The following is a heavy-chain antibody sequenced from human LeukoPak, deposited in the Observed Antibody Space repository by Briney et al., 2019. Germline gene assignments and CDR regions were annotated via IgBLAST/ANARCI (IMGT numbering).Heavy chain of an antibody. CDR2: INHSGST. CDR1: GGSFSGYY. D-gene: IGHD6-13*01. J-gene: IGHJ3*02. V-gene: IGHV4-34*01. Sequence: KASETLSLTCAVYGGSFSGYYWSWIRQPPGKGLEWIGEINHSGSTNYNPSLKSRVTISVDTSKNQFSLKLSSVTAADTAVYYCARYRLWRTVAAADNAFDIWGQGTMVTVSS. CDR3: ARYRLWRTVAAADNAFDI.